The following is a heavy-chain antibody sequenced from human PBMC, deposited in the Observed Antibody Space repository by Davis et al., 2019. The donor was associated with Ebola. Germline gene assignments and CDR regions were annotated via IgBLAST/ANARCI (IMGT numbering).Heavy chain of an antibody. CDR1: GYTFTSYG. V-gene: IGHV1-18*01. CDR3: AREKLGGSADC. J-gene: IGHJ4*02. CDR2: ISARNGDK. Sequence: AASVKVSCKASGYTFTSYGISWVRQAPGRGLEWMGWISARNGDKQYAQNFQDRLTLTTDTSTSTAYMELRSLRSDDTAVYYCAREKLGGSADCWGQGTLVIVSS. D-gene: IGHD3-3*01.